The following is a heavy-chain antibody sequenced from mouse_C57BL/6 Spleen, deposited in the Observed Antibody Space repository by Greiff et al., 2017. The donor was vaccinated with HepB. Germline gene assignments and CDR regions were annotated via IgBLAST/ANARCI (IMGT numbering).Heavy chain of an antibody. V-gene: IGHV1-19*01. CDR1: GYTFTDYY. D-gene: IGHD1-1*01. Sequence: EVQLKQSGPVLVKPGASVKMSCKASGYTFTDYYMNWVKQSHGKSLEWIGVINPYNGGTSYNQKFKGKATLTVDKSSSTAYMELNSLTSEDSAVYYCAREYYGSSPFFDYWGQGTTLTVSS. CDR3: AREYYGSSPFFDY. CDR2: INPYNGGT. J-gene: IGHJ2*01.